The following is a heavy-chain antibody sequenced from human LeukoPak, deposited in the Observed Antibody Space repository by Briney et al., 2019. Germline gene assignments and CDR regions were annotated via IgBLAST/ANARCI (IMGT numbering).Heavy chain of an antibody. D-gene: IGHD3-22*01. V-gene: IGHV3-23*01. CDR1: GFTFSSYG. CDR3: AKRDSSGYYYFDS. Sequence: GGSLRLSCAASGFTFSSYGMSWVRQAPGKGLEWVSVISGGGGSTFYADSVNGRFTISRDNSKNTLYLQMNSLRTEDTAVYYCAKRDSSGYYYFDSWGQGTLVTVSS. CDR2: ISGGGGST. J-gene: IGHJ4*02.